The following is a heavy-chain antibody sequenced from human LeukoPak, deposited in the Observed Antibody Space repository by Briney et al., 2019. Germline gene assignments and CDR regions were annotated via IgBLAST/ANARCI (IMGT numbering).Heavy chain of an antibody. D-gene: IGHD1-7*01. CDR2: IIPIFGTA. J-gene: IGHJ4*02. V-gene: IGHV1-69*01. CDR3: ARTELINSLFRV. CDR1: GGTFSSYA. Sequence: AASVKVSCKASGGTFSSYAISWVRQAPGQGLEWMGGIIPIFGTANYAQKFQGRVTITADESTSTAYMELSSLRSEDTAVYYCARTELINSLFRVWGQGTLVTVSS.